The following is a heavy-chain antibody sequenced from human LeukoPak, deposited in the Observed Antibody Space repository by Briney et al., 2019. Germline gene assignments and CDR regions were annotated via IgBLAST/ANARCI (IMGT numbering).Heavy chain of an antibody. CDR2: IKPDGTYK. V-gene: IGHV3-7*04. D-gene: IGHD2-21*01. J-gene: IGHJ4*02. CDR3: AGSHSYAFDS. Sequence: SGGSLRLSCAASGFTFSNYAMTWVRQAPGKGLEWVANIKPDGTYKQYLESVKGRFTISRDNAKNSLFLQMSSLRAEDTAVYYCAGSHSYAFDSWGQGTLVTVSS. CDR1: GFTFSNYA.